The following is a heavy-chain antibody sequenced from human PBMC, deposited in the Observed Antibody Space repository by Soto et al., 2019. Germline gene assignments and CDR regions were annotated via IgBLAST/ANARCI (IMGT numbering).Heavy chain of an antibody. J-gene: IGHJ6*02. CDR2: IIPRSATS. Sequence: QVQLVQSGAEVKKPGSSVKVSCKASGDTFSTYIITWMRKAPGQGLEWMGGIIPRSATSNYAQKFQGRVTITADESTSTAYMELSSLRSEDTAVYYCARDGLVLVPTTVNSDFYYHAMDVWGHGITVTVSS. CDR1: GDTFSTYI. D-gene: IGHD2-2*01. V-gene: IGHV1-69*12. CDR3: ARDGLVLVPTTVNSDFYYHAMDV.